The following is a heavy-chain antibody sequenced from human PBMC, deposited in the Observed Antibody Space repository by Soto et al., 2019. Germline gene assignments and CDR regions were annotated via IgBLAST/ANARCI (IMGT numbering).Heavy chain of an antibody. V-gene: IGHV5-51*01. CDR3: ARLGFVYDFLSGYYNVHHYYGIDV. D-gene: IGHD3-3*01. CDR2: IYLGDSDT. J-gene: IGHJ6*02. CDR1: GYKVSTWHNFTSYW. Sequence: PGESLKISCMGSGYKVSTWHNFTSYWIAWVRQMPGEGLEWMGIIYLGDSDTRYSPSFQGQVTISADKSINTVYLQWSSLKASDTATYYCARLGFVYDFLSGYYNVHHYYGIDVSGQGTTVTVSS.